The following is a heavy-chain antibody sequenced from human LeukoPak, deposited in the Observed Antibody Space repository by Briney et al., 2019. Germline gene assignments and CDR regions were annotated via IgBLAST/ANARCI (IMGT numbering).Heavy chain of an antibody. V-gene: IGHV3-30*04. CDR3: ASYTYPPLDY. Sequence: GGSLRLSCAASGFTFSSNAMHWVRQAPGKGLEWVAVISYDGSNKYYADSVKGRFTISRDNSKNTLYLQMNSLRAEDTAVYYCASYTYPPLDYWGQGTLVTVSS. CDR2: ISYDGSNK. D-gene: IGHD3-16*01. CDR1: GFTFSSNA. J-gene: IGHJ4*02.